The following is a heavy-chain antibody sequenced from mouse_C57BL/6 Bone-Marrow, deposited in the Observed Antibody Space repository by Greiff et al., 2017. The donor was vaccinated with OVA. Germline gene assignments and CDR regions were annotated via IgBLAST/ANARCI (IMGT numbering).Heavy chain of an antibody. CDR1: GYTFTNYW. CDR3: ARLVDWGYGSHYAMDY. D-gene: IGHD1-1*01. V-gene: IGHV1-63*01. CDR2: IYPGGGYT. Sequence: QVQLQQSGAELVRPGTSVKMSCKASGYTFTNYWIGWAKQRPGHGLEWIGDIYPGGGYTNYNEKFKGKATLTADKSSSTAYMQFSSLTSEDSAIYYRARLVDWGYGSHYAMDYWGQGTSVTVSS. J-gene: IGHJ4*01.